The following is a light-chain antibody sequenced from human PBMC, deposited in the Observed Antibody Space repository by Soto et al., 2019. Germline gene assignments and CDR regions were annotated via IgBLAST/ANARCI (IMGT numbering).Light chain of an antibody. CDR2: GNS. J-gene: IGLJ3*02. V-gene: IGLV1-40*01. CDR1: SSNIGAGYD. CDR3: QSYDSSLSIWV. Sequence: QLVLTQPPSVSGAPGQRVTISCTGSSSNIGAGYDVHWYQQLPGTAPKLLIYGNSDRPSRVPDRFSGSKSGTSASLAITGLQAEDEADYYCQSYDSSLSIWVFGGGTKVTVL.